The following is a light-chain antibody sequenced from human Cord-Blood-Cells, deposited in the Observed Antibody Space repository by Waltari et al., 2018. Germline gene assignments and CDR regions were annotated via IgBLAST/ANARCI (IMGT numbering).Light chain of an antibody. CDR3: SSYAGSNNYV. CDR2: DVS. Sequence: QSALTQPPSASGSPGQSVTISCTGTSSDVGGYNHVPWYQQHPGKAPKLMIYDVSKRPSGVPDRFSGSKSGNTASLTVSGLQAEDEADYYCSSYAGSNNYVFGTGTKVTVL. J-gene: IGLJ1*01. V-gene: IGLV2-8*01. CDR1: SSDVGGYNH.